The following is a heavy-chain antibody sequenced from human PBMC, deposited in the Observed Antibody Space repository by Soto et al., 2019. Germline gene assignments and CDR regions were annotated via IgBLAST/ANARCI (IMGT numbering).Heavy chain of an antibody. CDR2: ISGSGGST. Sequence: GGSLRLSCAASGFTFSSYAMSWVRQAPGKGLEWVSAISGSGGSTYYADSVKGRFTISRDNSKNTLYLQMNSLRAEDTAVYYCAKATEDYYYYGMDVWGQGTTVTVSS. CDR1: GFTFSSYA. V-gene: IGHV3-23*01. J-gene: IGHJ6*02. CDR3: AKATEDYYYYGMDV. D-gene: IGHD5-12*01.